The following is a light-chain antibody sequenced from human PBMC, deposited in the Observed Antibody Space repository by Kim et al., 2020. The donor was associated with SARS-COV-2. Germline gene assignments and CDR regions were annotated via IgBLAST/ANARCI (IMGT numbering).Light chain of an antibody. J-gene: IGLJ3*02. V-gene: IGLV3-1*01. CDR3: RPWAGTPWV. Sequence: SYELTQPPSVSVSPGQTASITCSGDKLGDKYACWYQKKPGQPPGLVIYQESKRPSGIPDRFSGPTSGNTATLPFGGTQAWDGADYYFRPWAGTPWVFGGG. CDR1: KLGDKY. CDR2: QES.